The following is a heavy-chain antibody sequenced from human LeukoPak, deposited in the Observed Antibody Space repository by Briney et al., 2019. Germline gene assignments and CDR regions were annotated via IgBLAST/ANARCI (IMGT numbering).Heavy chain of an antibody. CDR2: INPNGGGT. V-gene: IGHV1-2*02. D-gene: IGHD3-10*01. CDR3: ARGLYYYGSGSYAGGY. CDR1: GYTFTGYY. J-gene: IGHJ4*02. Sequence: ASVKVSCKASGYTFTGYYMHWVRQAPGQGLEWMGWINPNGGGTNYAQKFQGRVTMTRDTSISTAYMELSRLRSDDTAVYYCARGLYYYGSGSYAGGYWGQGTLVTVSS.